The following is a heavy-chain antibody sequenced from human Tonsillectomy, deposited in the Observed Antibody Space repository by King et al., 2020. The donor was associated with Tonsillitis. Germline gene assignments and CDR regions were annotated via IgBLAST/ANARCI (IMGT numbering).Heavy chain of an antibody. CDR2: INSDGGRT. D-gene: IGHD1-26*01. CDR1: GSTFSGYA. Sequence: VQLVESGGGLVQPGGSLRLSCAASGSTFSGYAMTWVRQAPGKGLEWVSAINSDGGRTSYADSVKGRFTISRDNSKNTLYLQMNSLRAEDTAVYYCAKGGRWEDYYYYGMDVWGQGTTVTVSS. CDR3: AKGGRWEDYYYYGMDV. J-gene: IGHJ6*02. V-gene: IGHV3-23*04.